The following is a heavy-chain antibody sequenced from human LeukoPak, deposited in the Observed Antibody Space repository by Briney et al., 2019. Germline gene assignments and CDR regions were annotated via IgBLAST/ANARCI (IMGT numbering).Heavy chain of an antibody. CDR3: AKSGYNRFDY. CDR2: ISGSGSGGST. D-gene: IGHD5-24*01. CDR1: GFPLSRSA. J-gene: IGHJ4*02. V-gene: IGHV3-23*01. Sequence: GGSLRLSCAASGFPLSRSAMSWVRQAPGKGLEWVSNISGSGSGGSTYYADSVKGRFTISRDYSKNTLYLQMNSLRAEDTAVYYCAKSGYNRFDYWGQGTLVTVSS.